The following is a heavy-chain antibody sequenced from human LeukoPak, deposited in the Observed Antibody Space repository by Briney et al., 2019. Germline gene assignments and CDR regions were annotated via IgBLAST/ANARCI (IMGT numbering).Heavy chain of an antibody. CDR1: GYPFTDQF. CDR2: INPNSGDT. Sequence: ASVRVSCKASGYPFTDQFINWVRQAPGRGLEWMGWINPNSGDTNYEQRFQGRVTMTRDTSISTAYMDLTRLASVDTAVYYCAREELLVDYWGQGTLVTVSS. CDR3: AREELLVDY. J-gene: IGHJ4*02. D-gene: IGHD6-19*01. V-gene: IGHV1-2*02.